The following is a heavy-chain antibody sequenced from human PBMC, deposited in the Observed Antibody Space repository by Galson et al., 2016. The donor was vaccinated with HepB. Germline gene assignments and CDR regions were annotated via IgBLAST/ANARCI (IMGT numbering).Heavy chain of an antibody. J-gene: IGHJ4*02. CDR2: ISNDGSNV. Sequence: SLRLSCAGSGFIFSTSSMHWVRQAPGKEPEWVAGISNDGSNVYDADSVKGRFTTSRDNSKNTLYLQMNNLRLEDTAVYFCARDADWGYFHDWGQGTLVTVSS. V-gene: IGHV3-30*04. D-gene: IGHD3-16*01. CDR1: GFIFSTSS. CDR3: ARDADWGYFHD.